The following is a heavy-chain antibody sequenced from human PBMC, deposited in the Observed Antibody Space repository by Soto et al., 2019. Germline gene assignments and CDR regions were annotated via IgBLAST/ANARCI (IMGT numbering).Heavy chain of an antibody. CDR1: GYFFAGYW. CDR3: ARHGGGELWFVP. V-gene: IGHV5-51*01. J-gene: IGHJ5*02. CDR2: IYPDNSNT. D-gene: IGHD2-21*01. Sequence: PGESLKISCKGSGYFFAGYWIAWVRQMPGKGLEWMGIIYPDNSNTKYSRSFQGQVTISADKSISTAYLQWSSLKASDTAMYYCARHGGGELWFVPWGQGTLVTVSS.